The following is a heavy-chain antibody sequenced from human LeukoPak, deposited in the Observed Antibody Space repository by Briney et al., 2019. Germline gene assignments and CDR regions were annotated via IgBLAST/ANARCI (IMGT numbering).Heavy chain of an antibody. D-gene: IGHD4-17*01. CDR3: ARLPLATARYYFDY. CDR1: GFTFSSYA. CDR2: ISYDGSNK. V-gene: IGHV3-30*04. Sequence: GRSLRLSCAASGFTFSSYAMHWVRQAPGKGLEWVAVISYDGSNKYYADSVKGRFTISRDNSKNTLYLQMTSLTAEDTAVYFCARLPLATARYYFDYWGQGTLVTVSS. J-gene: IGHJ4*02.